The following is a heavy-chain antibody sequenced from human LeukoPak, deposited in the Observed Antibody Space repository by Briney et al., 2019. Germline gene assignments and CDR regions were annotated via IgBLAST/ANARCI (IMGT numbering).Heavy chain of an antibody. J-gene: IGHJ4*02. CDR2: INPSGGST. V-gene: IGHV1-46*01. D-gene: IGHD3-22*01. CDR1: GYTFTRYY. Sequence: ASVKVSCKASGYTFTRYYMHWVRQAPGQGLEWMGIINPSGGSTTYAQKFQGRVTMTRDTSTSTVYVELSSLRSEDTAVYYCARAYDYYDSSSSEPFYFDYWGQGTLVTVSS. CDR3: ARAYDYYDSSSSEPFYFDY.